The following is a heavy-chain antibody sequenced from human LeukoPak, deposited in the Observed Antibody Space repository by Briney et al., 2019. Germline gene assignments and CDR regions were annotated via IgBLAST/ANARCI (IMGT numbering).Heavy chain of an antibody. CDR2: ISSSSSYI. CDR3: ARALTTAADWFDP. Sequence: PGGSLTLSCAASGCTFSSYSMNWVRQAPGKGLEWVSSISSSSSYIYYADSVKGLFTISRDNAKNSLYLQMNSPSAEDTAVYYCARALTTAADWFDPWGQGTLVTVSS. D-gene: IGHD4-17*01. J-gene: IGHJ5*02. V-gene: IGHV3-21*01. CDR1: GCTFSSYS.